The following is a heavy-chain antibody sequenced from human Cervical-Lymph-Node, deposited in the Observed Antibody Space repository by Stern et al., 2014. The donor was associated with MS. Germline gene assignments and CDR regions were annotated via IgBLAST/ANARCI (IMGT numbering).Heavy chain of an antibody. CDR2: IYYSGTT. V-gene: IGHV4-59*01. J-gene: IGHJ5*02. CDR1: GASITSYY. Sequence: QVQLQESGPGLLRPSGTLSLTCPVSGASITSYYWSWIRQPPGKGLEWIGYIYYSGTTNYNASLKGRVAISIDTSKTQFSLRLSSVTAADTAVYYCARATDLWGQGTLVTVSS. CDR3: ARATDL.